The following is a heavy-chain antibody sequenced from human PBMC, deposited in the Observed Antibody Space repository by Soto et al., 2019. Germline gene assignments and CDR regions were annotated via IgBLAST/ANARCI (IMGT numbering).Heavy chain of an antibody. V-gene: IGHV4-30-2*01. Sequence: SETLSLTCTVSGASISYGNYAWSWIRQTPGKGLEWIGYINHLETTFYNPSFESRLTLSIDRAKNQFSLNLNSMSAADRAVYFCARGGGSDSFDYWGQGILVTVS. CDR2: INHLETT. CDR1: GASISYGNYA. J-gene: IGHJ4*02. CDR3: ARGGGSDSFDY. D-gene: IGHD1-26*01.